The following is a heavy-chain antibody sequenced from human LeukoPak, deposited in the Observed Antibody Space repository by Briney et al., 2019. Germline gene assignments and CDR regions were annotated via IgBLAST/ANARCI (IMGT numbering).Heavy chain of an antibody. D-gene: IGHD5-18*01. CDR1: GYTFTSYG. CDR3: ARMLGIGGYSYGSVYYYMDV. J-gene: IGHJ6*03. CDR2: ISAYNGNT. Sequence: ASVKVSCKASGYTFTSYGISWVRQAPGHGLEWMGRISAYNGNTNYAQKLQGRVTMTTDTSTSTAYMELRSLRSDDTAVYYCARMLGIGGYSYGSVYYYMDVWGKGTTVTISS. V-gene: IGHV1-18*01.